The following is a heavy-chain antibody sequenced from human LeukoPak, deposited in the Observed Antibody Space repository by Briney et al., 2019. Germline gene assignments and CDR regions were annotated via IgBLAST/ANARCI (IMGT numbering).Heavy chain of an antibody. CDR2: IYYSGST. J-gene: IGHJ6*02. D-gene: IGHD3-10*01. CDR3: ARGSNRNYYGSGSYSKYYYYYGMDV. CDR1: GGSISSYY. V-gene: IGHV4-59*12. Sequence: PSETLSLTCTVSGGSISSYYWSWIRQPPGKGLEWIGYIYYSGSTNYNPSLKSRVTISVDTSKNQFSLKLSSVTAADTAVYYCARGSNRNYYGSGSYSKYYYYYGMDVWGQGTTVTVSS.